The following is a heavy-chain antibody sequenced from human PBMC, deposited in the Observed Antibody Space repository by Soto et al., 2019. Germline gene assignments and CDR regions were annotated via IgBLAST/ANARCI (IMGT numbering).Heavy chain of an antibody. J-gene: IGHJ3*02. CDR3: ARDRTYYNTLTYYYFTHDASDI. Sequence: QGHLVQFGAEVKEPGASVKVSCQASGYTFTKYGISWVRQAPGHGLEWMGWISVYNGNTYYAQKFKGRVTMTTDTSTNTAYMELRNLRSDDTAVYFCARDRTYYNTLTYYYFTHDASDIWGQGTVVSVSS. CDR2: ISVYNGNT. CDR1: GYTFTKYG. D-gene: IGHD3-9*01. V-gene: IGHV1-18*04.